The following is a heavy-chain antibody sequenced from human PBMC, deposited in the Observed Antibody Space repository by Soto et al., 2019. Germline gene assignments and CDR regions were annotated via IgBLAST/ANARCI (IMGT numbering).Heavy chain of an antibody. D-gene: IGHD6-19*01. CDR3: ARGGGSDWHSTYFDP. CDR2: ISYNGINT. J-gene: IGHJ5*02. V-gene: IGHV3-30-3*01. CDR1: GFIFTSYA. Sequence: QVQLVESGGGVVHPGKSLRLSCAASGFIFTSYAIHWVRQAPGKGLEWVALISYNGINTYYADSVKGRFTISRDNSNNTLYLQMNSLRSEDTATYYCARGGGSDWHSTYFDPWGHGTLVTVSS.